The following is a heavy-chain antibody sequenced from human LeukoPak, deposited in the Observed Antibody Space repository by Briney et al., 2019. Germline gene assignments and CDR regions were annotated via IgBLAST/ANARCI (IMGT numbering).Heavy chain of an antibody. CDR2: ITGSSNTI. Sequence: GGSLRLSCAASGFTFSTYSMNWVRQAPGKGLEWVSYITGSSNTISYADSVKGRFTMSRDNAKNSLYLQMNSLRVEDTAVYYCARDLTADSYGMDVWGQGTTVTVSS. CDR1: GFTFSTYS. D-gene: IGHD3-16*01. CDR3: ARDLTADSYGMDV. J-gene: IGHJ6*02. V-gene: IGHV3-48*01.